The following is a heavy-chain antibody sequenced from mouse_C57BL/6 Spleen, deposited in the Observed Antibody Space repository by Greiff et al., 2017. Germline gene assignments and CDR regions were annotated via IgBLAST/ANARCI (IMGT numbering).Heavy chain of an antibody. J-gene: IGHJ2*01. D-gene: IGHD1-1*01. CDR2: INPNNGGT. Sequence: EVQLQQSGPELVKPGASVKISCKASGYTFTDYYMHWVKQSHGKSLEWIGDINPNNGGTSYNQKFKGKATLTVDKSSSTAYMELRSLTSEDSAVYYCARDGSSYVGDYWGQGNTLTVSS. CDR3: ARDGSSYVGDY. V-gene: IGHV1-26*01. CDR1: GYTFTDYY.